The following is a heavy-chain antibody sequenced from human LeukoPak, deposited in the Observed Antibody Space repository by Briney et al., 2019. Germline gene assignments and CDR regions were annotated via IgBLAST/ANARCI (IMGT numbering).Heavy chain of an antibody. Sequence: ASVRVSCKASGYTFTNYYILWVRQAPGQGLEWMGIINPSGGTTTYAQKFQGRVTMTRDMSTSTVYMELSSLRSEDTAVYYCARGGYHYAPIDYWGQGTLVTVSS. D-gene: IGHD3-22*01. J-gene: IGHJ4*02. CDR1: GYTFTNYY. V-gene: IGHV1-46*01. CDR2: INPSGGTT. CDR3: ARGGYHYAPIDY.